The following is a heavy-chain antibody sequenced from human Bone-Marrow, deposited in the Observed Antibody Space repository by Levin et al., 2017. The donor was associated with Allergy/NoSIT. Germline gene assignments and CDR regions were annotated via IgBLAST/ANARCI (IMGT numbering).Heavy chain of an antibody. CDR2: ISYDGSNK. CDR3: AKGTYSPAGGYYYGMDV. D-gene: IGHD2-8*02. CDR1: GFTFSSYG. Sequence: LSLTCAASGFTFSSYGMHWVRQAPGKGLEWVAVISYDGSNKYYADSVKGRFTISRDNSKNTLYLQMNSLRAEDTAVYYCAKGTYSPAGGYYYGMDVWGQGTTVTVSS. J-gene: IGHJ6*02. V-gene: IGHV3-30*18.